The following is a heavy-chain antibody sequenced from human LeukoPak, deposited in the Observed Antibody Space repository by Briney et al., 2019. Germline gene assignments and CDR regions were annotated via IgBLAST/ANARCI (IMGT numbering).Heavy chain of an antibody. Sequence: GGSLRLSCAASGFTFSSYSMNWVRQAPGKGLEWVSSISSSSSYIYYADSVKGRFTISRDDARNSLFLQMNGLRVDDTAVYYCTRENYVPDSWGQGTLVTVSS. CDR3: TRENYVPDS. CDR1: GFTFSSYS. J-gene: IGHJ5*02. V-gene: IGHV3-21*04. CDR2: ISSSSSYI. D-gene: IGHD3-10*02.